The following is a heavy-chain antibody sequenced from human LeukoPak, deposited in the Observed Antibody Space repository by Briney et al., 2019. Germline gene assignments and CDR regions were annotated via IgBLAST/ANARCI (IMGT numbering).Heavy chain of an antibody. J-gene: IGHJ6*02. CDR3: AKIYRRDPYYYYGMGV. CDR2: ISGDGSST. V-gene: IGHV3-43*02. Sequence: GGSLRLSCAASGFTFDDYAMHWVRQAPGKGLEWVSLISGDGSSTYYADSVKGRFTISRDNSKNSLYLQMNSLRTEDTALYYCAKIYRRDPYYYYGMGVWGQGTTVTVSS. D-gene: IGHD2-2*02. CDR1: GFTFDDYA.